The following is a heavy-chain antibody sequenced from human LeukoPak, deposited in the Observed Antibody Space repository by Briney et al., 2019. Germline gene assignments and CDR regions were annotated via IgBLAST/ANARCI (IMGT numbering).Heavy chain of an antibody. CDR3: AKVVWVRLLWFGSGGFDY. CDR1: GFTFSSYA. V-gene: IGHV3-23*01. Sequence: GGSLRLSCAASGFTFSSYAMSWVRPAPGKGLEWVSAISGSGGSTYYADSVKGRFTISRDNSKNTLYLQMNSLRAEDTAVYYCAKVVWVRLLWFGSGGFDYWGQGTLVTVSS. J-gene: IGHJ4*02. D-gene: IGHD3-10*01. CDR2: ISGSGGST.